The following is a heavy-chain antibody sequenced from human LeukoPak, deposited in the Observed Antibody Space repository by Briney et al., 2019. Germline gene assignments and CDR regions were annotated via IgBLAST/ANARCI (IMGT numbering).Heavy chain of an antibody. CDR1: GFTFSDYR. CDR3: ARGAAIAAAGNAFDI. Sequence: GGSLRLSCAASGFTFSDYRMNWVRQAPGKGLEWVSSISGSSRYKYYADSVKGRFTISRDNTKNSLYLQMNSLRAEDTAVYYCARGAAIAAAGNAFDIWGQGTMVTVSS. CDR2: ISGSSRYK. V-gene: IGHV3-21*01. J-gene: IGHJ3*02. D-gene: IGHD6-13*01.